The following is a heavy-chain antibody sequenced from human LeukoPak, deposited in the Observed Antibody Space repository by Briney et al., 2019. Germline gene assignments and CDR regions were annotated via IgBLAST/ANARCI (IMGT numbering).Heavy chain of an antibody. Sequence: GGSLRLSCAASGFTFGDYAMTWVRQAPGKGLEWVGFIRTKTYGGSTEHAASVKGRFSISRDDSKSIAYLQMNSLTTEDTAVYYCTRGTHYYDSSGFYWFDPWGLGTLVTVSS. D-gene: IGHD3-22*01. CDR3: TRGTHYYDSSGFYWFDP. CDR1: GFTFGDYA. V-gene: IGHV3-49*04. J-gene: IGHJ5*02. CDR2: IRTKTYGGST.